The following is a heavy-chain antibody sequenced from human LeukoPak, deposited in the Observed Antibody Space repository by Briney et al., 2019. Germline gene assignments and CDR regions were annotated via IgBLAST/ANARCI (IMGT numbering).Heavy chain of an antibody. V-gene: IGHV3-48*02. CDR1: GFTFSSYG. J-gene: IGHJ4*02. D-gene: IGHD6-19*01. CDR2: ISTSSNRI. CDR3: ARVSAPGTSGWYFGY. Sequence: GGSLRLSCAASGFTFSSYGMNWVRQAPGKGLEWVSYISTSSNRIDYADSVKGRFTMSRDNAKNLLYLQMNSLRDEDTAMYYCARVSAPGTSGWYFGYWGQGTLVTVFS.